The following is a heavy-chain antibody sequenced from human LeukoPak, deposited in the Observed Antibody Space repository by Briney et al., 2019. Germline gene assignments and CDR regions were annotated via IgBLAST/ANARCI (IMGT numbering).Heavy chain of an antibody. CDR2: ISAYNGNT. D-gene: IGHD3-22*01. CDR3: AAENYYDSSGYSLFDY. J-gene: IGHJ4*02. V-gene: IGHV1-18*01. Sequence: ASVKVSCKASGYTFTSYGISWVRQAPGQGLEWMGWISAYNGNTNYAQKLQGRVTMTTDTSTSTAYMELRSLRSEDTAVYYCAAENYYDSSGYSLFDYWGQGTLVTVSS. CDR1: GYTFTSYG.